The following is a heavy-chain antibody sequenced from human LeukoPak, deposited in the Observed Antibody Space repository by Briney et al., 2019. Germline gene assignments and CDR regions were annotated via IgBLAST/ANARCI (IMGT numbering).Heavy chain of an antibody. D-gene: IGHD6-19*01. V-gene: IGHV4-38-2*02. CDR3: ARGAAGSSGLDY. CDR2: IYYSGST. J-gene: IGHJ4*02. Sequence: SETLSLTCTVSGYSINSGYYWGWIRPPPGKGLEWIGSIYYSGSTYYNPSLKSRVTISVDTSKNQFSLKLSSVTAADTAVYYCARGAAGSSGLDYWGQGTLVTVSS. CDR1: GYSINSGYY.